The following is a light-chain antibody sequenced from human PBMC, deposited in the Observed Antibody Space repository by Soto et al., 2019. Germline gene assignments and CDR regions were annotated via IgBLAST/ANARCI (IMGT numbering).Light chain of an antibody. J-gene: IGKJ4*01. CDR1: QDINKY. CDR2: DAS. Sequence: DIQMTQSPSSLSASVGDTVTITCQASQDINKYLNWYRQKPGKAPNLLIFDASKLKTGVPSRFSGTGSGTDFTLTISSFQPEDVATYSCQQYDNLPPTFGGGTRVEIK. V-gene: IGKV1-33*01. CDR3: QQYDNLPPT.